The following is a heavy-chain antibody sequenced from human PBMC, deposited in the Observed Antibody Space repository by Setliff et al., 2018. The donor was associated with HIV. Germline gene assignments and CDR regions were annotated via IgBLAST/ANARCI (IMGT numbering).Heavy chain of an antibody. CDR3: ARAKATRQARPTNCFDP. Sequence: ASVKVSCKASGGTFRSHEISWVRQAPGQGLEWMGGIVPILNTGNYAQKFQDRVTITADESTSTAYMELSSLRFEDTAVYYCARAKATRQARPTNCFDPWGQGTLVTVSS. D-gene: IGHD1-1*01. J-gene: IGHJ5*02. CDR2: IVPILNTG. CDR1: GGTFRSHE. V-gene: IGHV1-69*13.